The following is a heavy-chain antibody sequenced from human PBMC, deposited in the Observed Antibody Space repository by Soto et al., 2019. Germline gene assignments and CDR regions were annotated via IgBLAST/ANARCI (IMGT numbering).Heavy chain of an antibody. CDR2: IIPILGIA. V-gene: IGHV1-69*08. CDR1: GGTFSSYT. J-gene: IGHJ5*02. D-gene: IGHD6-13*01. CDR3: ARDNKGVAASINWFDP. Sequence: QVQLVQSGAEVKKPGSSVKVSCKASGGTFSSYTISWVRQAPGQGLEWMGRIIPILGIANYAQKFQGRVTITADKSTSTAYMELSSLRSEDTAVYYCARDNKGVAASINWFDPWGQGTLVTVSS.